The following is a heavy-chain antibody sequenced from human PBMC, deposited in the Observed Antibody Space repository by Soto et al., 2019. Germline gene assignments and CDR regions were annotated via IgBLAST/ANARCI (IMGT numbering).Heavy chain of an antibody. J-gene: IGHJ6*02. Sequence: SETLSLTCTVSGGSISSGGYYWSWIRQHPGKGLEWIGYIYYSGSTYYNPSLKSRVTISVDTSKNQFSLKLSSVTAADTAVYYCARDMRAARPSVRYYYYGMDVWGQGTTVTVSS. V-gene: IGHV4-31*03. CDR1: GGSISSGGYY. CDR2: IYYSGST. CDR3: ARDMRAARPSVRYYYYGMDV. D-gene: IGHD6-6*01.